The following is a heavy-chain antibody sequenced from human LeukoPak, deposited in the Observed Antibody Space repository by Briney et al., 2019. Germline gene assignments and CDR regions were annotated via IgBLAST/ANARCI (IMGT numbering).Heavy chain of an antibody. D-gene: IGHD2-15*01. CDR3: ARGGFEPFDV. V-gene: IGHV3-74*01. J-gene: IGHJ3*01. Sequence: PGGSLRLSCPTSGFTFSKFWMHWVRQAPGRGLAWVSRINPEETTTNYADSVEGRFTISRNNAKNTLYLQMDSLRAEDTAVYFCARGGFEPFDVWGQGTLVTVSS. CDR2: INPEETTT. CDR1: GFTFSKFW.